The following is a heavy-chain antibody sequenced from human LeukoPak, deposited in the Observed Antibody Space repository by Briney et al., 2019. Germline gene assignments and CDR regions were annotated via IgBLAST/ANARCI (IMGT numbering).Heavy chain of an antibody. CDR3: AKEGYSGSYFDY. CDR1: GFTFSDYY. Sequence: PGGSLRLSCAASGFTFSDYYMSWIRQAPGKGLEWVAVISYDGSNKYYADSVKGRFTISRDNSKNTLYLQMNSLRAEDTAVYYCAKEGYSGSYFDYWGQGTLVTVSS. V-gene: IGHV3-30*18. CDR2: ISYDGSNK. D-gene: IGHD1-26*01. J-gene: IGHJ4*02.